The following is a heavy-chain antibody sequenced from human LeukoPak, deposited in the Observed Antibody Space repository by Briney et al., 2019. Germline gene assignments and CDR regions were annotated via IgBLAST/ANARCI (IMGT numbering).Heavy chain of an antibody. V-gene: IGHV3-20*04. CDR1: GFTFDDYG. CDR3: ARAGDDYVWGSYRPIDY. CDR2: INWNGGST. D-gene: IGHD3-16*02. Sequence: TGGSLRLPCAASGFTFDDYGMSWVRQAPGKGLEWVSGINWNGGSTGYADSVKGRFTISRDNAKNSLYLQMNSLRAEDTALYYCARAGDDYVWGSYRPIDYWGQGTLVTVSS. J-gene: IGHJ4*02.